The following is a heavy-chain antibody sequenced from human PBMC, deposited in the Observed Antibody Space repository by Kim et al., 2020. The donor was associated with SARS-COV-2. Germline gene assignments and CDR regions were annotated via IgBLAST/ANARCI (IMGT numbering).Heavy chain of an antibody. CDR1: GGSISSGSYY. D-gene: IGHD3-10*01. Sequence: SETLSLTCTVSGGSISSGSYYWSWIRQPAGKGLEWIGRIYTSGSTNYNPSLKSRVTISVDTSKNQFSLKLSSVTAADTAVYYCSRGSLVNYYVSGHWGQGTLVTVSS. V-gene: IGHV4-61*02. CDR2: IYTSGST. CDR3: SRGSLVNYYVSGH. J-gene: IGHJ4*02.